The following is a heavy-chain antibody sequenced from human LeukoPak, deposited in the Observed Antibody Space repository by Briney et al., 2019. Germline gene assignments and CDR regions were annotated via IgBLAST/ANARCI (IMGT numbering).Heavy chain of an antibody. V-gene: IGHV3-23*01. CDR1: GFTFSSYA. Sequence: PGGSLRLSCAASGFTFSSYAMSWVRQASGKGLEWVSAISGSGGSTYYADSVKGRFTISRDNSKNTLYLQMNSLRAEDTAVYYCAKDDIVVVPAAPDIDAFDIWGQGTMVTVSS. CDR3: AKDDIVVVPAAPDIDAFDI. CDR2: ISGSGGST. J-gene: IGHJ3*02. D-gene: IGHD2-2*01.